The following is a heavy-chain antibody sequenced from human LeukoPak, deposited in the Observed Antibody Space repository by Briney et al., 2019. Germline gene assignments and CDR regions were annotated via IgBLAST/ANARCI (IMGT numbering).Heavy chain of an antibody. J-gene: IGHJ4*02. CDR2: IKQDGSEK. V-gene: IGHV3-7*01. Sequence: GGSLRLSCAASGFTFSSYLMSWVRPAPGKGLEWVANIKQDGSEKYYVDSVKGRFTISRDNAKNSLYLQVNSLRAEDTAVYYCARNQRRLDYWGQGTLVTVSS. D-gene: IGHD1-14*01. CDR3: ARNQRRLDY. CDR1: GFTFSSYL.